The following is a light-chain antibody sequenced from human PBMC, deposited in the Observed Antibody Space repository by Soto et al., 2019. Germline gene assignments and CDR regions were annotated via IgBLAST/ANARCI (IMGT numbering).Light chain of an antibody. CDR2: DAS. Sequence: EIVLKQSPDTLSLSPGDRATLSCRASQSVKNNYLAWYQQKPGQAPRFLIYDASSRATGIPDRFSGSGSGTDFTLTISRLEPEDFAVYYCQQYGSTPLTFGGGTNVDIK. CDR3: QQYGSTPLT. V-gene: IGKV3-20*01. CDR1: QSVKNNY. J-gene: IGKJ4*01.